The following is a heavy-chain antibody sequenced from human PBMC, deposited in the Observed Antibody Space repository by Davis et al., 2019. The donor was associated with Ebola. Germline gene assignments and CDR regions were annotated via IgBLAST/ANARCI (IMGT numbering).Heavy chain of an antibody. CDR1: GYTFTAYY. V-gene: IGHV1-46*03. D-gene: IGHD5-12*01. CDR2: VNPIGGVT. CDR3: TTPGGQDSGYDVFDI. J-gene: IGHJ3*02. Sequence: AASVKVSCKASGYTFTAYYIHWVRQAPGQGLEWMGVVNPIGGVTTFAQEFQDRVTMTRDTSTTTVYMDLSSLRSEDTALYYCTTPGGQDSGYDVFDIWGQGTMVTVSS.